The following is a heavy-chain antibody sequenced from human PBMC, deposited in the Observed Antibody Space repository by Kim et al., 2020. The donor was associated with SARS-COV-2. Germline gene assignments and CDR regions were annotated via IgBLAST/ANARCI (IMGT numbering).Heavy chain of an antibody. CDR3: ARDVHSGSYYDAATQWDWYFDL. J-gene: IGHJ2*01. Sequence: SETLSLTCTVSGGSISSSSYYWGWIRQPPGKGLEWIGSIYYSGSTYYNPSLKSRVTISVDTSKNQFSLKLSSVTAADTAVYYCARDVHSGSYYDAATQWDWYFDLWGRGTLVTVSS. CDR2: IYYSGST. V-gene: IGHV4-39*07. CDR1: GGSISSSSYY. D-gene: IGHD1-26*01.